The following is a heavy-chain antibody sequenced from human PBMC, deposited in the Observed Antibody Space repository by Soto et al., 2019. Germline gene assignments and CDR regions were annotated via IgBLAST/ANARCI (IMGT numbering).Heavy chain of an antibody. D-gene: IGHD2-2*01. CDR3: ARLRCISTSCHPGDYYYYGMDV. CDR2: IIPIFGTA. CDR1: GGTFSSYA. Sequence: SVKVSCKASGGTFSSYAISWVRQAPGQGLEWMGGIIPIFGTANYAQKFQGRVTITADESTSTAYMELSSLRSEDTAVYYCARLRCISTSCHPGDYYYYGMDVWG. J-gene: IGHJ6*02. V-gene: IGHV1-69*13.